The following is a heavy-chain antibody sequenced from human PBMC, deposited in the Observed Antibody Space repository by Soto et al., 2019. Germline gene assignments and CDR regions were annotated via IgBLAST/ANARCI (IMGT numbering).Heavy chain of an antibody. J-gene: IGHJ1*01. CDR3: ARSTHYTGYFQH. V-gene: IGHV1-18*01. Sequence: ASVKVSCKASGCTFTSYGISWVRQAPGQGLEWMGWISAYNGNTNYAQKLQGRVTMTTDTSTSTAYMELRSLRSDDTAVYYCARSTHYTGYFQHWGQGTLVTVSS. CDR2: ISAYNGNT. CDR1: GCTFTSYG. D-gene: IGHD2-2*01.